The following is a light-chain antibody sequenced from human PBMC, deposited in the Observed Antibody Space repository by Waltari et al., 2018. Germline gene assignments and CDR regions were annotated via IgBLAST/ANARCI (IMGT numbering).Light chain of an antibody. CDR1: QGISHS. CDR3: QKYNGDPPWT. V-gene: IGKV1-27*01. J-gene: IGKJ1*01. CDR2: RAS. Sequence: IQMTQSPSSLPPSVGDSITSTCRASQGISHSLAWVQQKPGKVPNLLIYRASTLESGVPSRFSGSGSGTDFTLTISSLQPEDVATYYCQKYNGDPPWTFGQGTKVEIK.